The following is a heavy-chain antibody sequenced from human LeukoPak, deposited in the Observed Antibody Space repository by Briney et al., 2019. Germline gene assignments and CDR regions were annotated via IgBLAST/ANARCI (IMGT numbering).Heavy chain of an antibody. CDR1: GFTFDDYA. V-gene: IGHV3-9*01. CDR2: ISWNSGSI. CDR3: ATSPPGHAFDI. D-gene: IGHD1-14*01. Sequence: PGRSLRLSCAASGFTFDDYAMHWVRQAPGKGLEWVSGISWNSGSIGYADSVKGRFTISRDNAKNSLYLQMNSLRTDDTAVYFCATSPPGHAFDIWGQGTMVTVSS. J-gene: IGHJ3*02.